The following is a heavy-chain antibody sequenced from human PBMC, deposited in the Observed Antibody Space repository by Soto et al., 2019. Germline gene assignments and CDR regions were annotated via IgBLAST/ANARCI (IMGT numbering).Heavy chain of an antibody. CDR1: GGSITSYY. V-gene: IGHV4-59*01. CDR3: ARDRNPASGRYSYSFDY. Sequence: SETLSLTYTVSGGSITSYYWTWIRQPPGKGLEWIGYFSYSGSTNYNPSLKSRVTISVDTSKNQFSLRLSSVTAADTAMYFCARDRNPASGRYSYSFDYWGQGTLVTVSS. J-gene: IGHJ4*02. D-gene: IGHD1-26*01. CDR2: FSYSGST.